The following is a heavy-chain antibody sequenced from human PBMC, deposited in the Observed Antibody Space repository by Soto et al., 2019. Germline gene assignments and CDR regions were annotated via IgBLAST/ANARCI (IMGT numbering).Heavy chain of an antibody. Sequence: QVQLVQSGAEVKKPGASVKVSCKASGYTFTGYYMHWVRQAPGQGLEWMGWINPNSGGTNYAQKFQGWVTMTRDTPISTAYVGVGWLRSHETAVFYCGREGVPAPIPSYYYYGMAVGGRGTAVPVSS. CDR2: INPNSGGT. CDR1: GYTFTGYY. V-gene: IGHV1-2*04. J-gene: IGHJ6*02. D-gene: IGHD2-2*02. CDR3: GREGVPAPIPSYYYYGMAV.